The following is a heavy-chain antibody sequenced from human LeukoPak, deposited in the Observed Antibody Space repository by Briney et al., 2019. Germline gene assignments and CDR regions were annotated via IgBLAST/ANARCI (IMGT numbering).Heavy chain of an antibody. D-gene: IGHD5-24*01. J-gene: IGHJ4*02. CDR1: GFTFSSYA. CDR2: ISYDGSNK. CDR3: ARDRTRDGYNQGRVFDY. V-gene: IGHV3-30-3*01. Sequence: SLRLSCAASGFTFSSYAMHWVRQAPGKGLEWVAVISYDGSNKYYADSVKGRFTISRDNSKNTLFLQMNSLRGEDTAVYYCARDRTRDGYNQGRVFDYWGQGTLVTVSS.